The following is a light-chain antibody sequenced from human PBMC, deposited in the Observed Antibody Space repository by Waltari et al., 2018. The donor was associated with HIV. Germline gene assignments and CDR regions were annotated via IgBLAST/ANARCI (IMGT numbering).Light chain of an antibody. V-gene: IGKV3-11*01. CDR1: QSLNNY. Sequence: EIVLTQSPATLSLSPGERATLSCRASQSLNNYLAWYQQRPGQPPRLLIYDSSNRAAGIPARFSGSGSGTDCALTISSLEPEDFAVYYCQQRSIWPRTFGQGTKLEIK. CDR3: QQRSIWPRT. CDR2: DSS. J-gene: IGKJ2*01.